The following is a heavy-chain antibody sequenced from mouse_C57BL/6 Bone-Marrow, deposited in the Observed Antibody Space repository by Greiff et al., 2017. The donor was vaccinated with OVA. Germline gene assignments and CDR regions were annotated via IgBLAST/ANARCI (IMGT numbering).Heavy chain of an antibody. V-gene: IGHV1-72*01. D-gene: IGHD1-1*01. CDR3: AREGHYYGSSSFAY. CDR1: GYTFTSYW. CDR2: IDPNSGGT. Sequence: QVQLKQPGAELVKPGASVKLSCKASGYTFTSYWMHWVKQRPGRGLEWIGRIDPNSGGTKYNEKFKSKATLTVDKPSSTAYMQLISLTSEDSAVYYCAREGHYYGSSSFAYWGQGTLVTVSA. J-gene: IGHJ3*01.